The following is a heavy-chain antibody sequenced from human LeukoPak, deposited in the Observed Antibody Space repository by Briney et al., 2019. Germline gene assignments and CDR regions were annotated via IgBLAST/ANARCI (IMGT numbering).Heavy chain of an antibody. CDR1: GGSISNYF. Sequence: SETLSLTCSVSGGSISNYFWTWLRQPPGKGLEWIGYIYSSGSTYYNPSLKSRVTISVDTSKNRFSLKLSTVTAADTAVYYCARRPTGDPKFDYWGQGTQVTVSS. V-gene: IGHV4-59*08. D-gene: IGHD7-27*01. J-gene: IGHJ4*02. CDR3: ARRPTGDPKFDY. CDR2: IYSSGST.